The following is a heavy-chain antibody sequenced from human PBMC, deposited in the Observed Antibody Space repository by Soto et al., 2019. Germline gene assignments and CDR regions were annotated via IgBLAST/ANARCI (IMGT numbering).Heavy chain of an antibody. CDR2: IHYSGNT. V-gene: IGHV4-39*01. J-gene: IGHJ6*03. Sequence: QLQLQESGPGLVKPLETLSLTCTVSGGSITSSSYYWGWIRQPPGKGLEWIGSIHYSGNTYYNPSLKSRVTISVDTSKNQFSLKLSFLTAADTAVYYCARPSMNGDSPRYYHYIDVWGKGTPVTVSS. D-gene: IGHD1-1*01. CDR1: GGSITSSSYY. CDR3: ARPSMNGDSPRYYHYIDV.